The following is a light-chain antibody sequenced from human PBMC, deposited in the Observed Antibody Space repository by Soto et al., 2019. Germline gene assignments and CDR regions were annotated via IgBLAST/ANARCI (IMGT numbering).Light chain of an antibody. CDR2: NNN. CDR1: SSNIGSNY. V-gene: IGLV1-47*02. CDR3: SSWDGSLTGYV. J-gene: IGLJ1*01. Sequence: QSVLTQPPSASGTPGQGVTISCSGSSSNIGSNYVYWYQQLPGTAPKLLIYNNNQRPSGVPDRFSASKSGTSASLAIRGLRSDDEADYYCSSWDGSLTGYVLGAGKKVTV.